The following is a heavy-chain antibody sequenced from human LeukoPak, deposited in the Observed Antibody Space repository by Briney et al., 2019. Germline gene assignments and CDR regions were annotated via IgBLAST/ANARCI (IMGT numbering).Heavy chain of an antibody. D-gene: IGHD3-22*01. CDR2: INHSGST. CDR1: GGSFSGYY. J-gene: IGHJ4*02. CDR3: ARYRHYYDSSGYYRGTFDY. Sequence: PSETLSLTCAVYGGSFSGYYWSWIRQPPGKGLEWIGEINHSGSTNYNPSLKSRVTISVDTSKNQFSLKLSSVTAADTAVYYCARYRHYYDSSGYYRGTFDYWGQGTLVTVSS. V-gene: IGHV4-34*01.